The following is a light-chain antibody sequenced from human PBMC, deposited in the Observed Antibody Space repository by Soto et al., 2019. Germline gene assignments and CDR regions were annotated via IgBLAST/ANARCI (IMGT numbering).Light chain of an antibody. J-gene: IGKJ1*01. CDR3: QQYNNWPPWT. Sequence: EIVMTQSPATLSVSPGERATLSCRASQSVSSNLAWYQQKPGQAPRLLIYGTSTSATGIPARFSDSGSGTEFTLTISSLQSEDFAVYCCQQYNNWPPWTFGQGTKVEIK. V-gene: IGKV3-15*01. CDR2: GTS. CDR1: QSVSSN.